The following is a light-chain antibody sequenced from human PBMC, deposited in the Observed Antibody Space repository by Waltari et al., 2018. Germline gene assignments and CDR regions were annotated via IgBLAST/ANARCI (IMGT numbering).Light chain of an antibody. V-gene: IGKV1-5*03. CDR1: QSISSW. Sequence: DIQMTQSPSTLSASVGDRVTITCRASQSISSWVAWYQQKPGTAPKLLIYKASTLETGVPSRFSGSGFGTGFTLTISSLQPDDFATYYCQQYNTYSAFGPGTKVDI. CDR2: KAS. J-gene: IGKJ3*01. CDR3: QQYNTYSA.